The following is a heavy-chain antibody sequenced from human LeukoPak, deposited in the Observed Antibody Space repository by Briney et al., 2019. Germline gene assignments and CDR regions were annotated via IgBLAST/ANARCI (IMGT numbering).Heavy chain of an antibody. V-gene: IGHV1-18*01. Sequence: ASVKVSCKAPGYTFSTYAISWVRQAPGQGLEWVGWISTYNGNTNSADKLQGRVTLTRDTSTSIAYMEMRSLRSDDTALYYCARDPGRRGGFDAWGQGTLVTVSS. J-gene: IGHJ4*02. CDR1: GYTFSTYA. D-gene: IGHD3-10*01. CDR3: ARDPGRRGGFDA. CDR2: ISTYNGNT.